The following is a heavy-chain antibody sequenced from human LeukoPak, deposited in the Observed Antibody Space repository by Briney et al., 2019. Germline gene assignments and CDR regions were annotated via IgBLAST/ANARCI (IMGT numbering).Heavy chain of an antibody. D-gene: IGHD3-16*01. J-gene: IGHJ4*02. CDR1: GGSFSGYY. CDR3: ARIPYDYVWGSINY. CDR2: INHSGST. V-gene: IGHV4-34*01. Sequence: SETLSLTCAVYGGSFSGYYWSWIRQPPGKGLEWIGEINHSGSTNYNPSLKSRVTISVDTSKNQFSLKLSSVTAADTAVYYCARIPYDYVWGSINYCGQGTLVTVSS.